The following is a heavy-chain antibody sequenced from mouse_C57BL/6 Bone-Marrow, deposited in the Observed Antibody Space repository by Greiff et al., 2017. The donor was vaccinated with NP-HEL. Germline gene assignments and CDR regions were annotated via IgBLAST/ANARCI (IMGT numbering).Heavy chain of an antibody. Sequence: EVQLKQSGAELVRPGASVKLSCTASGFNIKDDYMHWVKQRPEQGLEWIGWIDPENGDTEYASKFQGKATITADTSSNTAYLQLSSLTSEDTAVYYCNYDYDPFAYWGQGTLVTVSA. CDR2: IDPENGDT. CDR3: NYDYDPFAY. V-gene: IGHV14-4*01. D-gene: IGHD2-4*01. J-gene: IGHJ3*01. CDR1: GFNIKDDY.